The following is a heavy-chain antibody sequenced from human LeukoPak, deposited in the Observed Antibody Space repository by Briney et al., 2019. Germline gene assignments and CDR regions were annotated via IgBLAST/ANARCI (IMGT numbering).Heavy chain of an antibody. Sequence: SETPSLTCAVYGGSFSGYYWSWIRQPPGKGLEWIGEINHSGSTNYNPSLKSRVTISVDTSKNQFSLKLSSVTAADTAVYYCARRRRGYSYGTLDYWGQGTLVTVSS. CDR2: INHSGST. J-gene: IGHJ4*02. CDR1: GGSFSGYY. D-gene: IGHD5-18*01. V-gene: IGHV4-34*01. CDR3: ARRRRGYSYGTLDY.